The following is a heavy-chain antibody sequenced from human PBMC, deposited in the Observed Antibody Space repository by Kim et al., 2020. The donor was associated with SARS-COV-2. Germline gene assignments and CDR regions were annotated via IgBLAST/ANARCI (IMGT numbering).Heavy chain of an antibody. CDR3: ASIVVVPAAMISGKRERPDY. J-gene: IGHJ4*02. V-gene: IGHV4-39*01. Sequence: SETLSLTCTVSGGSISSSSYYWGCIRQPPGKGLEWIGSIYYSGSTYYNPSLKSRITISVDTSKNQFSLKLSSVTAADTAVYYCASIVVVPAAMISGKRERPDYWGQGTLVTVSS. CDR1: GGSISSSSYY. CDR2: IYYSGST. D-gene: IGHD2-2*01.